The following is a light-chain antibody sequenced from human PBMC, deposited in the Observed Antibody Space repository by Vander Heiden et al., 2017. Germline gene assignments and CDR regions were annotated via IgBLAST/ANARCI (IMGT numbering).Light chain of an antibody. CDR1: QSVLYSSNNKNY. CDR2: WAS. CDR3: HQYYTVPIT. Sequence: DFVMTQSPDSLAVSLGERATINCKSSQSVLYSSNNKNYLAWYQQKPGHPPKLLIYWASTRESGVPDRFSGSGSGTDFTLTISNLQAEDAAVYFCHQYYTVPITFGGGTKVEIK. J-gene: IGKJ4*01. V-gene: IGKV4-1*01.